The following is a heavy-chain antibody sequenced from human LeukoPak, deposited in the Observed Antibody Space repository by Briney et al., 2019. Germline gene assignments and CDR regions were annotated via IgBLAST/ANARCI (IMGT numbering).Heavy chain of an antibody. CDR2: ISSSSSTI. CDR1: GFTFSSYS. Sequence: GGSLRLSCAASGFTFSSYSMNWVRQAPGKGLEWVSYISSSSSTIYYADSVKGRFTISRDNAKNSLYLQMNSLRAEDTAVYYCASSTISIAAAELDYWGQGTLVTVSS. J-gene: IGHJ4*02. V-gene: IGHV3-48*01. CDR3: ASSTISIAAAELDY. D-gene: IGHD6-13*01.